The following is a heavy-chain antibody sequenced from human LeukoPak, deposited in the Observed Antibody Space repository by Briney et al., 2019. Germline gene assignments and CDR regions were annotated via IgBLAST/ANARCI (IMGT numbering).Heavy chain of an antibody. V-gene: IGHV3-48*01. D-gene: IGHD5-18*01. CDR1: GFTFSSYS. CDR3: AKAAMQTYYYYYYMDV. CDR2: ISSSGSTI. Sequence: GGSLRLSCAASGFTFSSYSMNWVRQAPGKGLEWVSYISSSGSTIYYADSVKGRFTISRDNSKNTLYLQMNSLRAEDTAVYYCAKAAMQTYYYYYYMDVWGKGTTVTISS. J-gene: IGHJ6*03.